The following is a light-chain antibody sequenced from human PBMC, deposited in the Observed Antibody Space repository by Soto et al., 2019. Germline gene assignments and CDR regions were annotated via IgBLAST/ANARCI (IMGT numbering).Light chain of an antibody. CDR2: AVS. CDR3: SSYTSNTTPV. CDR1: SSDVGGYAY. Sequence: QSALTQPASVSGSPGQSITISCTGTSSDVGGYAYASWYQQYPGKAPKLVISAVSNRPSGVSHRFSGSRSGNTASLTISGLQAEDEADYYCSSYTSNTTPVFGGGTQLTVL. J-gene: IGLJ3*02. V-gene: IGLV2-14*01.